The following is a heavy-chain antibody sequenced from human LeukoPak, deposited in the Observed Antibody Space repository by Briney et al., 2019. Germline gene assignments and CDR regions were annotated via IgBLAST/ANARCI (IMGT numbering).Heavy chain of an antibody. CDR2: IYYSGST. Sequence: SETLSLTCTVSGGSISSGGYYWSWIRQHPGKGLEWIGCIYYSGSTYYHPSLKSRVTISVDTSKNQFSLKLSSVTAADTAVYYRARGPTLRYNSDPEYYYGNDVWGQGTKVTGSS. CDR1: GGSISSGGYY. D-gene: IGHD5-12*01. J-gene: IGHJ6*02. V-gene: IGHV4-31*03. CDR3: ARGPTLRYNSDPEYYYGNDV.